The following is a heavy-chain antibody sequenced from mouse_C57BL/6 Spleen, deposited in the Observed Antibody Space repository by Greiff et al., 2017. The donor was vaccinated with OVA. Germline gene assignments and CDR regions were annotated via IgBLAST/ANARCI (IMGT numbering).Heavy chain of an antibody. CDR3: ARIEGEDYFDY. CDR1: GYAFSSSW. V-gene: IGHV1-82*01. CDR2: IYPGDGDT. D-gene: IGHD2-13*01. J-gene: IGHJ2*01. Sequence: QVQLQQSGPELVKPGASVKISCKASGYAFSSSWMNWVKQRPGKGLEWIGRIYPGDGDTNYNGKFKGKATLTADKSSSTAYMQLSSLTSEDSAVYFCARIEGEDYFDYWGQGTTLTVSS.